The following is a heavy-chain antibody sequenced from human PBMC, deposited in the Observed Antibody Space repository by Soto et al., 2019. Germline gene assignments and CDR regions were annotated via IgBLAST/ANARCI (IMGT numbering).Heavy chain of an antibody. D-gene: IGHD6-19*01. J-gene: IGHJ3*01. V-gene: IGHV3-74*01. Sequence: EVQLVESGGGLVQPGGSLRLSCAASGFTFSSYWMHWVRQAPGKGLVWVSRINSDGRSTSYADSVKGRFTISRDNAKNTLDLQMNSLRAEDTAVYYCERGYSSGWFQVGDFDLWGQGTMVTVS. CDR3: ERGYSSGWFQVGDFDL. CDR1: GFTFSSYW. CDR2: INSDGRST.